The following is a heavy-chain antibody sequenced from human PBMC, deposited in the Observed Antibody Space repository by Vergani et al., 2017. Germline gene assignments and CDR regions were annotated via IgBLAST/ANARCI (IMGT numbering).Heavy chain of an antibody. D-gene: IGHD4-17*01. J-gene: IGHJ3*02. Sequence: EVQLVESGGGLVQPGGSLRLSCAASGFSLSRFWMSWVRQAPEKGLEWVSAISGSGGSTYYADSVKGRFTISRDNSKNTLYLQMNSLRAEDTAVYYCAKDLFPTTVTSDAFDIWGQGTMVTVSS. CDR2: ISGSGGST. CDR1: GFSLSRFW. V-gene: IGHV3-23*04. CDR3: AKDLFPTTVTSDAFDI.